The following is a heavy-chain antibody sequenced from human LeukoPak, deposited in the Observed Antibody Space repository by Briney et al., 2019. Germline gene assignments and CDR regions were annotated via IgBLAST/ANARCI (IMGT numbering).Heavy chain of an antibody. CDR3: GRDRGYYDSSGYCYFDY. CDR2: ISSSGSTI. CDR1: GFTFSSYE. Sequence: GGSLRLSCAASGFTFSSYEMNWVRQAPGKGLEWVSYISSSGSTIYYADSVKGRFTISRDNAKNSLYLQMNSLRAEDTAVYYCGRDRGYYDSSGYCYFDYWGQGTLVTVSS. D-gene: IGHD3-22*01. J-gene: IGHJ4*02. V-gene: IGHV3-48*03.